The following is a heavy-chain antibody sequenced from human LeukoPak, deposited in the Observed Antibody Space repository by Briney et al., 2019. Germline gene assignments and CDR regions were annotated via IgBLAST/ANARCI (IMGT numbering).Heavy chain of an antibody. D-gene: IGHD3-10*01. CDR1: GFTFNRYN. CDR3: VRVALYYYGSESFYFFEH. Sequence: GGSLRLSCAASGFTFNRYNMNWVRRAPGKGLEWVSSISTSSSYIYYADSVKGRFTISRDNAKNSLYLLMNTLRVEDTAIYYCVRVALYYYGSESFYFFEHWGQGTPVTASS. CDR2: ISTSSSYI. V-gene: IGHV3-21*01. J-gene: IGHJ4*02.